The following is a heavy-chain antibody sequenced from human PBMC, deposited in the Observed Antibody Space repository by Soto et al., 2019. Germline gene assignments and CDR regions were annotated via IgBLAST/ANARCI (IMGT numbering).Heavy chain of an antibody. Sequence: SETLSLTCAVYGGSFSGYYWSWIRQPPGKGLEWIGEINHSGSTNYNPSLKSRVTISVDTSKNQFSLKLSSVTAADTAVYYCARRRSDFWSGYSVSSLFDYYYYYGMDVWGQGTTVTVSS. CDR1: GGSFSGYY. D-gene: IGHD3-3*01. J-gene: IGHJ6*02. CDR3: ARRRSDFWSGYSVSSLFDYYYYYGMDV. V-gene: IGHV4-34*01. CDR2: INHSGST.